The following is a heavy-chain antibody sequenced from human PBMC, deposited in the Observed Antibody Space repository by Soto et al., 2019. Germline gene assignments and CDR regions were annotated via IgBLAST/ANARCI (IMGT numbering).Heavy chain of an antibody. CDR1: GGSISSSSCY. CDR3: ARRGAYYYDRGWFGR. D-gene: IGHD3-22*01. CDR2: IYYSGST. V-gene: IGHV4-39*01. Sequence: SETMSLTCTVSGGSISSSSCYWGWIRQPPGKGLEWIGSIYYSGSTYYNSSLKSRVTITVDTSKNQCSLKLSSVTAADTAVYYCARRGAYYYDRGWFGRWGQRTLVTVSS. J-gene: IGHJ5*02.